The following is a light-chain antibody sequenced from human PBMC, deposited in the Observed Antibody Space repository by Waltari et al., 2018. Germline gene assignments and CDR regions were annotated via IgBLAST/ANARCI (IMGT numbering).Light chain of an antibody. J-gene: IGLJ2*01. CDR3: YSAADSNLRV. V-gene: IGLV3-27*01. CDR2: KDT. CDR1: VLAKKY. Sequence: SYELTQPSSVSVSPGQTARITCSGDVLAKKYARWFQQKPGQGPVLVIYKDTERPSGIPERISGSSSGTTVTLTISGAQVEDEADYYCYSAADSNLRVFGGGTRLTVL.